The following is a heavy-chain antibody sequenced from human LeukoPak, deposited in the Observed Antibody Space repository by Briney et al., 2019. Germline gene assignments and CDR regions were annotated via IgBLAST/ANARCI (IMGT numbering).Heavy chain of an antibody. CDR2: ISSSSSYI. J-gene: IGHJ6*02. D-gene: IGHD3-3*01. V-gene: IGHV3-21*01. CDR1: GFTFSSYS. Sequence: GGSLRLSCAASGFTFSSYSMNWVRQAPGKGLEWVSSISSSSSYIYYADSVKGRFTISRDNAKNSLYLQMNSLRAEDTAVYYCAGEEWYYYGMDVWGQGTTVTVSS. CDR3: AGEEWYYYGMDV.